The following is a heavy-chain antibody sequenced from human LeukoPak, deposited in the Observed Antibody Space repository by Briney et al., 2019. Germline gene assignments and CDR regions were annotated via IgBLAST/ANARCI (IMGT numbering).Heavy chain of an antibody. V-gene: IGHV4-34*01. CDR2: INHSGST. J-gene: IGHJ4*02. D-gene: IGHD3-3*01. CDR3: ASRPWSGGYKG. Sequence: PSETLSLTCAVYGGSFSGYYWSWIRQPPGKGLEWIGEINHSGSTNYNPSLKSRATISVDTSKNQFSLKLSSVTAADTAVYYCASRPWSGGYKGWGQGTLVTVSS. CDR1: GGSFSGYY.